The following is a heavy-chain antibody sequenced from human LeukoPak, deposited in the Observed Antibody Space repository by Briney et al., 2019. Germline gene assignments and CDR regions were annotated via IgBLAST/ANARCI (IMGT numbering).Heavy chain of an antibody. CDR2: IIPIFGTA. V-gene: IGHV1-69*05. CDR3: ARSSYCSSTSCSHGGFDP. CDR1: GGTFSSYA. D-gene: IGHD2-2*01. J-gene: IGHJ5*02. Sequence: ASVKVSCKASGGTFSSYAISWVRQAPGQGLEWMGGIIPIFGTANYAQKFQGRVTITTDESTSTAYMELSRLRSEDTAVYYCARSSYCSSTSCSHGGFDPWGQGTLVTVSS.